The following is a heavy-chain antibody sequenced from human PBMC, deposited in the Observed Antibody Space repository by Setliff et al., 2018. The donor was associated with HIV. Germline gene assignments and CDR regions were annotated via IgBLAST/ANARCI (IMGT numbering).Heavy chain of an antibody. V-gene: IGHV3-11*04. Sequence: LRLSCAASGFTISRNYMSWIRQAPGKGLEWVSYISTSGSTVYYADSVKGRFTISRDNAKNSLYLQMNSLRAEDTAVYYCARDFADAVVGVVSFFDSWGQGTLVTVSS. CDR1: GFTISRNY. CDR3: ARDFADAVVGVVSFFDS. CDR2: ISTSGSTV. D-gene: IGHD3-3*01. J-gene: IGHJ4*02.